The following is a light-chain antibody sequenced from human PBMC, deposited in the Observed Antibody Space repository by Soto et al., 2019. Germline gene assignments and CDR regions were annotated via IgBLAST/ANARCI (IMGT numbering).Light chain of an antibody. V-gene: IGLV3-21*04. J-gene: IGLJ2*01. Sequence: SYELTQPPSVSVAPGKTARITCGGNNIGSKSVHWYQQKPGQAPVLVIYYDSDRPSGIPERFSGSNSGNTATLTISRVEAVDEADYYCQVWDSSSDLVVFGGGTKLTVL. CDR1: NIGSKS. CDR3: QVWDSSSDLVV. CDR2: YDS.